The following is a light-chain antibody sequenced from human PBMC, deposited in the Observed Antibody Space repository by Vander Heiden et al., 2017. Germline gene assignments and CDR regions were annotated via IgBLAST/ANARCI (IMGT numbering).Light chain of an antibody. V-gene: IGKV1-5*01. CDR1: QSISSW. Sequence: DTQMPQSPSTLSASVGDRVTITCRASQSISSWLAWYQQKPGKAPKLLIYDASSLESGVPSRFSGSGSGTEFTLTISSLQPDDFATYYCQQYNSYPYTFGQGTKLEIK. J-gene: IGKJ2*01. CDR3: QQYNSYPYT. CDR2: DAS.